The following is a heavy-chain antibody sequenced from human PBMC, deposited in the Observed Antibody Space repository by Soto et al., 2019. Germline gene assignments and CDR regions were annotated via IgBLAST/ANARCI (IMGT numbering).Heavy chain of an antibody. CDR2: IYYSGNT. CDR3: ARASYDSSTYYLDY. CDR1: GASISSGDYY. V-gene: IGHV4-30-4*01. Sequence: QVQLQESGPGLVKPSQTLSLTCTVSGASISSGDYYWTWIRQPPGKGLEWIGSIYYSGNTYYNPSLKSRATSSVDPSNNQVSLKLSSLTAADTAVYYCARASYDSSTYYLDYWGEGTLVTVSS. J-gene: IGHJ4*02. D-gene: IGHD3-22*01.